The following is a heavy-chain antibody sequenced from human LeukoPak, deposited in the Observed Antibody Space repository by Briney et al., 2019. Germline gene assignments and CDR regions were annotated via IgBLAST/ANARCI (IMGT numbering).Heavy chain of an antibody. Sequence: QPGGSLRLSCAASGFTVSSNYMSWVRQAPGKGLEWVSVIYSGGSTYYADSVKGRFTISRDNSKNTLYLQMNSLRAEDTAVYYCARRAPSHDFDYWGQGTLVTVSS. J-gene: IGHJ4*02. CDR1: GFTVSSNY. CDR2: IYSGGST. V-gene: IGHV3-53*01. CDR3: ARRAPSHDFDY.